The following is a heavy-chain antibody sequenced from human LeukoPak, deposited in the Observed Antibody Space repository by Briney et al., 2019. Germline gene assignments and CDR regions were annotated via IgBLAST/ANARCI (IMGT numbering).Heavy chain of an antibody. Sequence: GSLRLSCAASGFALSSHWMTWVRQVPGRGPEWVANVNRDGSETYYLDSVKGRFTISRDNGKNSLYLQMNSLRAEDTAVYYCARDSGWWRFDFWGQGTLVTVSS. CDR1: GFALSSHW. CDR2: VNRDGSET. V-gene: IGHV3-7*03. D-gene: IGHD6-13*01. CDR3: ARDSGWWRFDF. J-gene: IGHJ4*02.